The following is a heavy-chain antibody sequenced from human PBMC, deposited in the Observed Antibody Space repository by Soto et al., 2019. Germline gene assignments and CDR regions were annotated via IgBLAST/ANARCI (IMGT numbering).Heavy chain of an antibody. Sequence: HPGGSLRLSCAASGFTFTNYWMHWLRQAPGKGLVWVSRISPDGSSTTYADLVKGRFTISRDNAKNTLYLQVSGLRAEDTAVYYCVRALLDSSDGDAWGQGTLVTVSS. D-gene: IGHD6-6*01. V-gene: IGHV3-74*01. CDR3: VRALLDSSDGDA. CDR1: GFTFTNYW. CDR2: ISPDGSST. J-gene: IGHJ5*02.